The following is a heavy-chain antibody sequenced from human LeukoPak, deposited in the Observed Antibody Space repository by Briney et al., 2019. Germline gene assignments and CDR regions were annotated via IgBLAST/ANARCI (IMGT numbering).Heavy chain of an antibody. CDR2: IGWNSHSI. D-gene: IGHD6-13*01. CDR3: ARYSSSWTPGFDY. CDR1: GFTFDDYA. Sequence: TGRSLRLSCAASGFTFDDYAMHWVRQAPGKGLEWVSGIGWNSHSIGYADSVKGRFTISRDNAKNSLYLQMNSLRAEDTAVYYCARYSSSWTPGFDYWGQGTLVTVSS. V-gene: IGHV3-9*01. J-gene: IGHJ4*02.